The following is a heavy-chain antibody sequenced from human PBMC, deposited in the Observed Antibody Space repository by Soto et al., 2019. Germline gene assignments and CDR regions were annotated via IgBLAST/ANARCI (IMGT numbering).Heavy chain of an antibody. J-gene: IGHJ3*02. V-gene: IGHV3-13*01. CDR1: GFTFSSYD. Sequence: PVGSLRLSCAASGFTFSSYDMHWVRQATGKGLEWVSAIGTAGDTYYPGSVKGRFTISRENAKNSLYLQMNSLRAGDTAVYYCARYCSGGSCYSADAFDIWGQGTMVTVSS. CDR3: ARYCSGGSCYSADAFDI. D-gene: IGHD2-15*01. CDR2: IGTAGDT.